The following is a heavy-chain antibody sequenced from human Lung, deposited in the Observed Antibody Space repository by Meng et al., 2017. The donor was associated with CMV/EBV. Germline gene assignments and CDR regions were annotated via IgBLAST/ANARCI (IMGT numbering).Heavy chain of an antibody. CDR1: GFTFDDYA. D-gene: IGHD2-21*02. CDR3: VKDSGVVVTAPHRGCDA. Sequence: SXKISXVVSGFTFDDYAMHWVRQAPGKGLEWVSGIGWNSGSMGYADSVKGRFTISRDNAKNSLYLQMNSLRAEDTALYYCVKDSGVVVTAPHRGCDAWGRGRXVTGSS. J-gene: IGHJ5*02. CDR2: IGWNSGSM. V-gene: IGHV3-9*01.